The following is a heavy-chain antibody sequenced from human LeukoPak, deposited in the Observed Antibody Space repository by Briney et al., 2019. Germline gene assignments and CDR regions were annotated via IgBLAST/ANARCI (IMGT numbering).Heavy chain of an antibody. Sequence: PGGSLRLSCAASGFTFSSYGMPWVRQAPGKGLEWVAVIWYDGSNKYYADSVKGRFTISRDNSKNTLYLQMNSLRAEDTAVYYCAKDRATIFGVVLDYFDYWGQGTLVTVSS. J-gene: IGHJ4*02. CDR2: IWYDGSNK. CDR1: GFTFSSYG. D-gene: IGHD3-3*01. V-gene: IGHV3-33*06. CDR3: AKDRATIFGVVLDYFDY.